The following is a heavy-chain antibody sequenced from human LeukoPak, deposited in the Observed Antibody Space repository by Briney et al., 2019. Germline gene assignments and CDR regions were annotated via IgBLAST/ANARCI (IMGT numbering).Heavy chain of an antibody. Sequence: GGSLRLSCAASGFTFSSYSMDWVRQAPGKGLEWVSSISSSSSYIYYADSVKGRFTISRDNAKNSLYLQMNSLRAEDTAVYYCARGGSLKYCSSTSCYNHDYWGQGTLVTVSS. J-gene: IGHJ4*02. V-gene: IGHV3-21*01. CDR1: GFTFSSYS. CDR3: ARGGSLKYCSSTSCYNHDY. CDR2: ISSSSSYI. D-gene: IGHD2-2*02.